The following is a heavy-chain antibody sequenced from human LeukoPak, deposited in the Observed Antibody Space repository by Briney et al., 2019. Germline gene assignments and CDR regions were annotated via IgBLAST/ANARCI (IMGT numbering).Heavy chain of an antibody. CDR3: AIYILTGYYTDY. D-gene: IGHD3-9*01. J-gene: IGHJ4*02. CDR1: GFTFSSYS. Sequence: GGSLRLSCAASGFTFSSYSMNWVRQAPGKGLEWVSSISSSSSYIYYADSVKSRFTISRDNAKNSLYLQMNSLRAEDTAVYYCAIYILTGYYTDYWGQGTLVTVSS. V-gene: IGHV3-21*01. CDR2: ISSSSSYI.